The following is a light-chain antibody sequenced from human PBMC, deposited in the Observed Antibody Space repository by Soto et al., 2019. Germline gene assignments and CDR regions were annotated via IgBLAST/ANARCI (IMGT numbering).Light chain of an antibody. CDR1: SSDVGAYDY. CDR3: NSYTRSTKYV. V-gene: IGLV2-14*01. Sequence: QSVLTQPASVSGSPGQSITVSCTGTSSDVGAYDYVSWYQHHPGKAPKLIIYEVTNRPSGVSNRFSGSKSGNTASLTISGLQAEDEADYYCNSYTRSTKYVFGNGTKVIV. J-gene: IGLJ1*01. CDR2: EVT.